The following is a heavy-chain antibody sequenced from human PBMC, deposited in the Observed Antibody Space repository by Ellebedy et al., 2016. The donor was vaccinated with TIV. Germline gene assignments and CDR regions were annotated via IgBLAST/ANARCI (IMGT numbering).Heavy chain of an antibody. CDR2: ISVRDGST. D-gene: IGHD5-12*01. Sequence: GESLKISCAASGFTFSTNDMSWVRQAPGKGPEWVSVISVRDGSTYADSVKGRFTISRDNSKNTLYLQMNSLRAEDTAVYYCAKGGWLENWGQGTLVTVSS. CDR3: AKGGWLEN. V-gene: IGHV3-23*01. J-gene: IGHJ4*02. CDR1: GFTFSTND.